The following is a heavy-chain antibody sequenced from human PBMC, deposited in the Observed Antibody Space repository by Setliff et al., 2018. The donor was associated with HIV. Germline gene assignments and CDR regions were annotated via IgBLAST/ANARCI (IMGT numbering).Heavy chain of an antibody. Sequence: SETLSLTCTVPGGSVSNYYWTWIRQSAGKGLEWIGHINTSGSTKYNPSLKSRLTMSVDSSGNQFSLTLTSMTAADTAVYYYSRDPNTGWYYLDFWGPGALVTVSS. CDR2: INTSGST. CDR3: SRDPNTGWYYLDF. CDR1: GGSVSNYY. J-gene: IGHJ4*02. V-gene: IGHV4-4*07. D-gene: IGHD6-19*01.